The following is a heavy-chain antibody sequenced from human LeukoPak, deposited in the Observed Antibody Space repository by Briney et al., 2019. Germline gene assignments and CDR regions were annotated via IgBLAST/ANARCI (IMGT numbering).Heavy chain of an antibody. CDR3: AKDRGNYYGSGSYYMLKNYFDY. J-gene: IGHJ4*02. CDR1: GFTFSGAA. D-gene: IGHD3-10*01. Sequence: PGGSLRLSCAASGFTFSGAAMHWVRQASGKGLEWVGRIRSKANNYATTYAASVNGRFTISRDDSKNTAYLQMNSLKTEDTAVYYCAKDRGNYYGSGSYYMLKNYFDYWGQGTLVTVSS. CDR2: IRSKANNYAT. V-gene: IGHV3-73*01.